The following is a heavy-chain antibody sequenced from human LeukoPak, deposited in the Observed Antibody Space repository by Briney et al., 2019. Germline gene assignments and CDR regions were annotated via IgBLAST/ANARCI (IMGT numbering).Heavy chain of an antibody. D-gene: IGHD3-22*01. CDR2: IRFDGGKK. V-gene: IGHV3-30*02. J-gene: IGHJ6*03. CDR3: AKDGDSTGYYSSYYNHMDV. Sequence: GGSLRLSCAASGFSFSTYGFHCVRQAPGKGLEWVTFIRFDGGKKNYADSVKGRFAISRDNSKNTVYLQMNSLRAEDTAICYCAKDGDSTGYYSSYYNHMDVWGKGTSVTISS. CDR1: GFSFSTYG.